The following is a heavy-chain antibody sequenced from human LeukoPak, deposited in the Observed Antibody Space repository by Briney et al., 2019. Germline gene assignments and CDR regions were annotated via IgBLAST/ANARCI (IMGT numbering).Heavy chain of an antibody. V-gene: IGHV3-30*02. Sequence: GGSLRLSCAASGFTFSSYGMSWVRQAPGKGLEWVAYIRQEGRDTYYADSVKGRFSISRDDSKYTVNLEMNSLRTEDMALYYCARDFNWGFDYWGQGTLVSVSS. CDR2: IRQEGRDT. CDR3: ARDFNWGFDY. D-gene: IGHD7-27*01. J-gene: IGHJ4*02. CDR1: GFTFSSYG.